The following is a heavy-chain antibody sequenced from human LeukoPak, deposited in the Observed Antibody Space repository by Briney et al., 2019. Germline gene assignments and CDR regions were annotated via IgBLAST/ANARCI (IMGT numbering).Heavy chain of an antibody. CDR3: ARGGTGGGYDSFDSDFDY. Sequence: GGSLRLSCAASGFTFSSYAMHWVRQAPGKGLEWVAVISYDGSNKYYADSVKGRFTISRDNSKNTLHLQMNSLRAEDTAVYYCARGGTGGGYDSFDSDFDYWGQGTLVTVSS. J-gene: IGHJ4*02. D-gene: IGHD5-12*01. CDR2: ISYDGSNK. CDR1: GFTFSSYA. V-gene: IGHV3-30*04.